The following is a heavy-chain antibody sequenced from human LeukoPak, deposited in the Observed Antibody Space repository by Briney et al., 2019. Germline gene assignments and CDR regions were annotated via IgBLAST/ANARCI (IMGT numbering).Heavy chain of an antibody. J-gene: IGHJ6*04. Sequence: GGSLRLSCAASGFTVSSNYMSWVRQAPGKGLEWVSVIYSGGSTYYADSVKGRFTISRDNSKNTLYLQMNSLRAEDTAVYYCAELGITMIGGVWGKGTTVTISS. CDR3: AELGITMIGGV. V-gene: IGHV3-53*01. D-gene: IGHD3-10*02. CDR2: IYSGGST. CDR1: GFTVSSNY.